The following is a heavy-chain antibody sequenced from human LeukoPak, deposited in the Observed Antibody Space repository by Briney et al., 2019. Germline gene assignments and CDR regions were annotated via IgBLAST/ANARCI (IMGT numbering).Heavy chain of an antibody. CDR3: ATIVSDSSGWYHFDH. Sequence: PGGSLRLSCAASGFTVRRKYMPWVRQAPGKGLEWVSFINSGGTTNYADSVKGRFTISRDYSKNTLSLQMNSLRAEDTAVYYCATIVSDSSGWYHFDHWGQGALVTVSS. V-gene: IGHV3-66*01. J-gene: IGHJ4*02. D-gene: IGHD6-19*01. CDR1: GFTVRRKY. CDR2: INSGGTT.